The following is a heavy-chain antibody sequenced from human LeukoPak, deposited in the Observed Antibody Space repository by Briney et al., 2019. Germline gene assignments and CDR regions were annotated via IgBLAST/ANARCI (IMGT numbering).Heavy chain of an antibody. CDR1: GGSISSSSYY. V-gene: IGHV4-39*07. CDR2: IYYSGST. CDR3: ARSNYDILTGHRFDP. J-gene: IGHJ5*02. D-gene: IGHD3-9*01. Sequence: SETLSLTCTVSGGSISSSSYYWGWIRQPPGKGLEWIGSIYYSGSTYYNPSLKSRVTISVDTSKNQFSLKLSSVTAADTAVYYCARSNYDILTGHRFDPWGLGTLVTVSS.